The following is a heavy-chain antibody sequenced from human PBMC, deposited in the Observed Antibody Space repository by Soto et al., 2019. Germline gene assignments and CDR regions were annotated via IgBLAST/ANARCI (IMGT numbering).Heavy chain of an antibody. V-gene: IGHV2-5*02. CDR2: IYWDDDK. D-gene: IGHD3-9*01. CDR3: AHTNYDILTGPDAFDI. CDR1: WVSLSTSVVV. J-gene: IGHJ3*02. Sequence: SGPTLVNPTQTLTLTCTFSWVSLSTSVVVVGWIRQPPGNGLEWLALIYWDDDKRYSPSLNSMLTVTKDTAKNQVGVTMTNKDXVDTAXXYXAHTNYDILTGPDAFDIWGQGTMVTVSS.